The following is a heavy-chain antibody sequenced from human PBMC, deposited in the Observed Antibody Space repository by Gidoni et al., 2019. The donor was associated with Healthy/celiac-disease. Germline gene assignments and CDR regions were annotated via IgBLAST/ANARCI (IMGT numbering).Heavy chain of an antibody. CDR2: IKQDGSEK. V-gene: IGHV3-7*01. D-gene: IGHD2-2*01. Sequence: AASGFTFSSHWMSWVRQAPGKGLEWVANIKQDGSEKYYVDSVKGRFTISRDNAKNSLYLQMNSLRAEDTAVYYCARDECSSTSCYYYYGMDVWGQGTTVTVSS. J-gene: IGHJ6*02. CDR3: ARDECSSTSCYYYYGMDV. CDR1: GFTFSSHW.